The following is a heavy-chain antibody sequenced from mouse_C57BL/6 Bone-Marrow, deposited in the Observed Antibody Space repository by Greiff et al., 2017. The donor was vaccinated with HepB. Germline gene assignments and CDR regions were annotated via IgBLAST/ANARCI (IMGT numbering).Heavy chain of an antibody. V-gene: IGHV1-50*01. CDR2: IDPSDSYT. Sequence: VQLQQPGAELVKPGASVKLSCKASGYTFTSYCMQWVKQRPGQGLGWIGEIDPSDSYTNYNQKFKGKATLTVDTSSSTAYMQISSLTSEDTAVYYCARRGCGLRRRTWFAYWGQGTLVTVSA. D-gene: IGHD2-2*01. J-gene: IGHJ3*01. CDR3: ARRGCGLRRRTWFAY. CDR1: GYTFTSYC.